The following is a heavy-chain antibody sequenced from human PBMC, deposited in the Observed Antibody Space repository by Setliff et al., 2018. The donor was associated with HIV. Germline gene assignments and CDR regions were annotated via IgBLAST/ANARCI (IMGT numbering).Heavy chain of an antibody. CDR2: MNPDSGNT. V-gene: IGHV1-8*02. Sequence: EASVKVSCKASGYSFTTHDINWVRQSPGQGLEWMGWMNPDSGNTFYAQKFKGRVTMTRDTSTNTAYMELSSLTSDDTAVYFCARGSMSMVMFILVSAFDIWGQGTLVTV. CDR1: GYSFTTHD. D-gene: IGHD2-21*01. J-gene: IGHJ3*02. CDR3: ARGSMSMVMFILVSAFDI.